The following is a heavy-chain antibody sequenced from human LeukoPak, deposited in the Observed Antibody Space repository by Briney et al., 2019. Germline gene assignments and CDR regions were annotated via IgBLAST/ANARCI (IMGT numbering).Heavy chain of an antibody. CDR2: IYSGGST. D-gene: IGHD2-21*02. J-gene: IGHJ4*02. Sequence: GGSLRLSCAASGFTFSSYAMHWARQAPGKGLEWVSVIYSGGSTDYADSVKGRFTISRDKSKNTLYLQMNSLRVADTAVYYCARLVVTAFDSWGQGTLVTVSS. CDR3: ARLVVTAFDS. CDR1: GFTFSSYA. V-gene: IGHV3-NL1*01.